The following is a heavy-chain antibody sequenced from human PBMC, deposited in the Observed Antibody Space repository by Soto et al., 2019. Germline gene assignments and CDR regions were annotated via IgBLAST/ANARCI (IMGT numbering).Heavy chain of an antibody. J-gene: IGHJ3*02. D-gene: IGHD3-22*01. Sequence: QVQLQESGPGLVKPSETLSLTCTVSGGSISSYYWSWIRQPAGHGLEWIGRIYTRGSTNYNPSLKSRVTMSVDTSKNQFSLKLSAVTAADTAVYYCARGGEYYDSSGNDAFDIWGQGTMVTVSS. CDR1: GGSISSYY. CDR2: IYTRGST. V-gene: IGHV4-4*07. CDR3: ARGGEYYDSSGNDAFDI.